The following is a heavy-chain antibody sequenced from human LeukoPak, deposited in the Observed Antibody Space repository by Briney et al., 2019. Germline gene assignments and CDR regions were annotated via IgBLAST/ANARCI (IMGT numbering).Heavy chain of an antibody. D-gene: IGHD3-16*01. CDR1: GFTFSSYA. V-gene: IGHV3-30*02. Sequence: PGGSLRLSCAASGFTFSSYAMSWVRQAPGKGLEWVAFIRYDGNNKYYADSVKGRFTISRDNSENMLYLEMKSLRPEDTAVYYCAKNGPDYIWGNYLDYWGQGTLVTVSS. J-gene: IGHJ4*02. CDR3: AKNGPDYIWGNYLDY. CDR2: IRYDGNNK.